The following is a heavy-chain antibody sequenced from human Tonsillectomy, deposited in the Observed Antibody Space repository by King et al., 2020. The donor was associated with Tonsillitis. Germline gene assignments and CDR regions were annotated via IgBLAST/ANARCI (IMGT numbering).Heavy chain of an antibody. CDR3: AKCYYVSTGPFDY. CDR2: IRYDGSNK. Sequence: VQLVESGGGVVQPGGSLRLSCAASGFTFSSYGMHWVRQAPGKGLEWVAFIRYDGSNKYYADSVKGRFTISRDNSKNTLVLQMNSLRAEDTTVYYCAKCYYVSTGPFDYWGQGTLVTVSS. V-gene: IGHV3-30*02. D-gene: IGHD1-26*01. J-gene: IGHJ4*02. CDR1: GFTFSSYG.